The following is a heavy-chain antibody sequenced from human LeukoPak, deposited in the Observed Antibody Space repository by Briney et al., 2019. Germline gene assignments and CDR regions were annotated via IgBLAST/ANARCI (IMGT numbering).Heavy chain of an antibody. CDR1: GFTFSSYA. CDR2: ISGSGGST. Sequence: GGSLRLSCAASGFTFSSYAMSWVRQAPGKGLEWVSAISGSGGSTYYAVSVKGRFTISRDNSKNTLYLQMNRLRAEDTAVFYCAKDHRRGYFDYWGQGTLVTVSS. V-gene: IGHV3-23*01. CDR3: AKDHRRGYFDY. J-gene: IGHJ4*02.